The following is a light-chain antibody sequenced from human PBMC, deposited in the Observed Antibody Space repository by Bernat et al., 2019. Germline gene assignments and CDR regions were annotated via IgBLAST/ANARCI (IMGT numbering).Light chain of an antibody. J-gene: IGKJ4*01. CDR3: QKYNSAPAT. Sequence: DIQMTQSPSSLSASVGDSVTITCRASQGISHYLARYQQKPGKVPKLLIYGASTLQSGVPSRFRGSGSGTDFTLTVSSLQPEDVATYYSQKYNSAPATFGGGTKVGIK. CDR1: QGISHY. V-gene: IGKV1-27*01. CDR2: GAS.